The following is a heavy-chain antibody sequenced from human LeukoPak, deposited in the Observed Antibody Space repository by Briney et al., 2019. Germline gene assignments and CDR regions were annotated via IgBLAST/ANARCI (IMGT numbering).Heavy chain of an antibody. CDR2: IAYDGIYK. CDR3: AKDRGTPGTSDGFDV. CDR1: GFTFSSYS. V-gene: IGHV3-30*04. Sequence: GRSLRLSCAAAGFTFSSYSMHWVRQAPGKGLEWVTVIAYDGIYKSYADSVKGRFTVSRDNSNNTLPLQMNSLRAEDTAVYYCAKDRGTPGTSDGFDVWGQGTMVIVSS. D-gene: IGHD1-14*01. J-gene: IGHJ3*01.